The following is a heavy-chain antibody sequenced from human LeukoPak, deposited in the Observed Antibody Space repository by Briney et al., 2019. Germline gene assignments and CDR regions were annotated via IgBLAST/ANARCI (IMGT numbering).Heavy chain of an antibody. Sequence: GSLRLSCAASGFTFSSYSMNWVRQAPGKGLEWIGEINHSGSTNYNPSLKSRVTISVDTSKNQFSLKLSSVTAADTAVYYCARHKIVVPAAIRRGWFDPWGQGTLVTVSS. D-gene: IGHD2-2*01. J-gene: IGHJ5*02. CDR1: GFTFSSYS. V-gene: IGHV4-34*01. CDR2: INHSGST. CDR3: ARHKIVVPAAIRRGWFDP.